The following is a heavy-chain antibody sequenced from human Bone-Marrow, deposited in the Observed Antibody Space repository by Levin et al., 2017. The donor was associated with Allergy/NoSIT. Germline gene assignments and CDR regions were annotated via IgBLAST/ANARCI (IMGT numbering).Heavy chain of an antibody. Sequence: SETLSLTCTVSGGSISSYYWSWIRQPPGKGLEWIGYIYYSGNAIYNPSLKSRVTISVDTSKNQFSLKLCSVTAADTAVYYCARQKFCSSAICYTRDYYYAMDVWGQGTTVTVSS. CDR2: IYYSGNA. CDR1: GGSISSYY. J-gene: IGHJ6*02. CDR3: ARQKFCSSAICYTRDYYYAMDV. D-gene: IGHD2-2*02. V-gene: IGHV4-59*08.